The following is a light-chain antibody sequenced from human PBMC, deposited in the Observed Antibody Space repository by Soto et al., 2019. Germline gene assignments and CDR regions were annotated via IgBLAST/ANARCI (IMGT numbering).Light chain of an antibody. CDR3: QHYNSYSEA. V-gene: IGKV1-5*01. Sequence: GDRVTITCRASQSISSWLAWYQQKPGKAPKLLIFDASSLESGVPSRFSGSGSGTDFTLTISCLQSEDFATYYCQHYNSYSEAFGQGTKVDIK. J-gene: IGKJ1*01. CDR1: QSISSW. CDR2: DAS.